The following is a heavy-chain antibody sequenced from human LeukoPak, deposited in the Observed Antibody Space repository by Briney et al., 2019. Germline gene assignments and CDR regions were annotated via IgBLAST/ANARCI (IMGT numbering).Heavy chain of an antibody. CDR1: GFTFNSYV. D-gene: IGHD6-19*01. CDR2: FNGRGGYT. CDR3: ASTVTGTGTYYFYYYMDV. Sequence: GGSLRLSCEVSGFTFNSYVMSWVRRAPGKGLEWVSSFNGRGGYTFYADSVKGRFTLSSDNSKNTLHLQMISLRAEDTAVYYCASTVTGTGTYYFYYYMDVWGKGTTVTVSS. V-gene: IGHV3-23*01. J-gene: IGHJ6*03.